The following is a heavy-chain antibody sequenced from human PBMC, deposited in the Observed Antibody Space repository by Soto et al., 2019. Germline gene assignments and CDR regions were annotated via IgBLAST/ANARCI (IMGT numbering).Heavy chain of an antibody. V-gene: IGHV3-30-3*01. CDR2: ISYDGSNK. D-gene: IGHD6-13*01. CDR1: GFTFSSYA. Sequence: PGGSLRLSCAASGFTFSSYAMHWVRQAPGKGLEWVAVISYDGSNKYYADSVKGRFTISRDNSKNTLYLQMNSLRAEDTAVYYCARDQLRLYSSSWYSYYYGMDVWGQGTTVTVSS. J-gene: IGHJ6*02. CDR3: ARDQLRLYSSSWYSYYYGMDV.